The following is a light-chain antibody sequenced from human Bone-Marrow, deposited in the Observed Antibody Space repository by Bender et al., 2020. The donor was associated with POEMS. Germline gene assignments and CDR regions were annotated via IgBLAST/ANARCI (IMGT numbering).Light chain of an antibody. Sequence: SFVLTQPLSVSVAPGKTARITCGEDNIGSRSVHWYQQKSGQAPVLVVYDDTDRPSGIPERFSGSNSGNRATLTISRVEAGDEADYYCQVWDSTNDRLWVFGGGTKLTVL. CDR2: DDT. V-gene: IGLV3-21*03. J-gene: IGLJ3*02. CDR3: QVWDSTNDRLWV. CDR1: NIGSRS.